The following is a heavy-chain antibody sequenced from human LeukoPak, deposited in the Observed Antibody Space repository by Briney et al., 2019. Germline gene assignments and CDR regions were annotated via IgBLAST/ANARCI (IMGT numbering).Heavy chain of an antibody. CDR2: IYTSGST. D-gene: IGHD3-16*01. V-gene: IGHV4-61*02. CDR3: ARGGIRSHFDY. CDR1: GGSISSGSYY. J-gene: IGHJ4*02. Sequence: SETLSLTCTVSGGSISSGSYYWSWIRQPAGKGLEWIGRIYTSGSTNYNPSLKSRVTISVDTSKNQFSLKLSSVTAADTAVYYCARGGIRSHFDYWGQGTLVTVSS.